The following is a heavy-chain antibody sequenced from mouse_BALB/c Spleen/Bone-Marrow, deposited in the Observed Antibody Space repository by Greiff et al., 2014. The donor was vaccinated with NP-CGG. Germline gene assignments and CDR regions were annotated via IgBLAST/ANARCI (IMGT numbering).Heavy chain of an antibody. V-gene: IGHV1-18*01. CDR1: GYTFTDYN. CDR3: AIGQSLPDRYFDV. Sequence: VQLQQPGAELVKPGASVKISCKASGYTFTDYNMDWVKQSHGKSLEWIGDINPNYDSTSYNQKFKGKATLTVDKSSSTAYMELRSLTSEDTAVDYCAIGQSLPDRYFDVWRAGTTLTVSS. CDR2: INPNYDST. D-gene: IGHD2-5*01. J-gene: IGHJ1*01.